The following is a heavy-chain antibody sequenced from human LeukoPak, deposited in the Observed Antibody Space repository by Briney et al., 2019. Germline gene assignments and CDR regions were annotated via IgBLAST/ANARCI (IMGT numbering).Heavy chain of an antibody. CDR3: ARALLYYYDSSAQPHFDY. D-gene: IGHD3-22*01. CDR1: GYTFTSYY. Sequence: ASVKVSCKASGYTFTSYYMHWVRQAPGQGLEWMGIINPSGGSTTYAQKFQGRVTMTRDTSTSTVYTELSSLRSEDTAVYYCARALLYYYDSSAQPHFDYWGQGTLVTVSS. V-gene: IGHV1-46*01. CDR2: INPSGGST. J-gene: IGHJ4*02.